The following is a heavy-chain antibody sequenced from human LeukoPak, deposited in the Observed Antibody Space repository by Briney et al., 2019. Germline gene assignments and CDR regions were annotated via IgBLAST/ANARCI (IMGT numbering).Heavy chain of an antibody. Sequence: GGSLRLSCAASGFTLSSYALSWVRQAPGKGLECVSVIYSGGSTYYADSVKGRFTVSRDNSKNTLYLQMNSLRAEDTAMYYCARGLGYCTSTTCLLPFDYWGQGTLVTVSS. CDR2: IYSGGST. CDR3: ARGLGYCTSTTCLLPFDY. J-gene: IGHJ4*02. V-gene: IGHV3-53*01. CDR1: GFTLSSYA. D-gene: IGHD2-2*01.